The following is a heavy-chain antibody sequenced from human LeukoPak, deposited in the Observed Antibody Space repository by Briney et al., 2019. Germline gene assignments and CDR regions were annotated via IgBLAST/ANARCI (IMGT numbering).Heavy chain of an antibody. D-gene: IGHD4-17*01. J-gene: IGHJ6*03. V-gene: IGHV5-51*01. CDR2: IFPGDSDT. CDR1: GYSFTSYW. Sequence: GEPLKISCKGSGYSFTSYWIGWVRHMPRKGLEWMGIIFPGDSDTRYSPYFQGQVPISADKSISTAYLQWSSLKASDTAMYYCARSVDYGDLYYMDVWGKGTTVTVSS. CDR3: ARSVDYGDLYYMDV.